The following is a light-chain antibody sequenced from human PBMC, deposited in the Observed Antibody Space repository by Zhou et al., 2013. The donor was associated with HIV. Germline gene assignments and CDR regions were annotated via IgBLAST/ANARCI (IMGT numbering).Light chain of an antibody. CDR2: GAS. CDR3: QQYGSSPPNT. CDR1: QSVSSN. V-gene: IGKV3-15*01. J-gene: IGKJ2*01. Sequence: ERVMTQSPATLSVSPGERATLSCRASQSVSSNLAWYQQKPGQAPRLLIYGASTRATGIPARFSGSGSGTDFTLTISRLEPEDFAVYYCQQYGSSPPNTFGQGTKLEIK.